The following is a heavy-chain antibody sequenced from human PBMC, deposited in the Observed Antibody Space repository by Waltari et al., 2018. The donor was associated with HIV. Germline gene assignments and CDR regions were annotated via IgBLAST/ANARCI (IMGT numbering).Heavy chain of an antibody. J-gene: IGHJ6*02. CDR1: GFTFESYA. CDR2: VTGGGIGT. Sequence: EVQLLESGGGLVQPGGSLRLSCAASGFTFESYAMTWVRQAPGKGLKWVSSVTGGGIGTYYADSVRGRFTISRDKSKKTVSLQMKSLRVEDTAIYYCAKDKGHSYGRPDEIRVHGAMDVWGQGTTVIVSS. V-gene: IGHV3-23*01. D-gene: IGHD1-1*01. CDR3: AKDKGHSYGRPDEIRVHGAMDV.